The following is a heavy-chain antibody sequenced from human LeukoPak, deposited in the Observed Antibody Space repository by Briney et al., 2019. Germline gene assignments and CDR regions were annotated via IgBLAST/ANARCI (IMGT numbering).Heavy chain of an antibody. Sequence: PGGSLRLSCAASGFTFSSYAMHWVRQAPGKGLEWVAVISYDGSNKYYADSVKGRFTISRDNSKNTLYLQMNSLRAEDTAVYYCAKSTVASTPFFDYWGQGTLVTVSS. D-gene: IGHD4-23*01. V-gene: IGHV3-30-3*02. CDR2: ISYDGSNK. CDR1: GFTFSSYA. CDR3: AKSTVASTPFFDY. J-gene: IGHJ4*02.